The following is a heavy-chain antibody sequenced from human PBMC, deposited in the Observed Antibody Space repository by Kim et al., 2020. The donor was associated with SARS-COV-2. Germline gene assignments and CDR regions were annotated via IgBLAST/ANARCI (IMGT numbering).Heavy chain of an antibody. CDR2: MLNDGRTG. CDR3: ARDGPTSYFDF. D-gene: IGHD3-16*01. J-gene: IGHJ4*02. Sequence: GGSLRLSCAASGFTFRSYGMHWVRQAPGKGLEWVAVMLNDGRTGYYADSVKGRFTISRDNSKNTLYMQIHSLRAEDTAIYYCARDGPTSYFDFWGQGTLVTVSS. V-gene: IGHV3-33*05. CDR1: GFTFRSYG.